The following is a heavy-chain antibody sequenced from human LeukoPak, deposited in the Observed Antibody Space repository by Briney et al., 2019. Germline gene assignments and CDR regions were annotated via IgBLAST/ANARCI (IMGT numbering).Heavy chain of an antibody. CDR3: ARERYSSSVNWFDP. V-gene: IGHV3-30*02. Sequence: GGSLRLSCAASGSTFSSYGMHWVRQAPGKGLEWVAFIRYDGSNKYYADSVKGRFTISRDNSKNTLYLQMNSLRAEDTAVYYCARERYSSSVNWFDPWGQGTLVTVSS. CDR2: IRYDGSNK. J-gene: IGHJ5*02. CDR1: GSTFSSYG. D-gene: IGHD6-6*01.